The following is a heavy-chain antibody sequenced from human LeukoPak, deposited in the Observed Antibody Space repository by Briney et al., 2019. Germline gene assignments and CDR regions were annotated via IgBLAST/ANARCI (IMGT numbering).Heavy chain of an antibody. CDR2: IDYDGTTT. CDR1: GFTFSSFW. J-gene: IGHJ4*01. CDR3: VRSRRGDFDH. Sequence: GGSLRLSCAASGFTFSSFWMHWVRQAPGKGLVWVSRIDYDGTTTAYADSVKGRFTISRDNAKNTLFLQLNSLRVEDTAVYFCVRSRRGDFDHWGHGNLVTVSS. V-gene: IGHV3-74*01. D-gene: IGHD3-10*01.